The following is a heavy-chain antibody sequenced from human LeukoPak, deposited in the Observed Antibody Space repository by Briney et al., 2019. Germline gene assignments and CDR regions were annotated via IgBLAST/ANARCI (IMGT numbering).Heavy chain of an antibody. V-gene: IGHV3-7*01. CDR2: INQDGSEK. CDR3: ARDSPNYYYFYMDV. J-gene: IGHJ6*03. Sequence: GGSVRLSCAASEFTFRSYWMSWVRQAPGKGLEWVANINQDGSEKYYVGSVKGRFTISRDNARNSLYLQMNSLRAEDTALYYCARDSPNYYYFYMDVWGKGTTVTVSS. CDR1: EFTFRSYW.